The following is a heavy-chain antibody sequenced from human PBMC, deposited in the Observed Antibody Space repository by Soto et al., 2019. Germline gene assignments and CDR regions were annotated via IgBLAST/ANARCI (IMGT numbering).Heavy chain of an antibody. V-gene: IGHV4-30-4*01. CDR1: GGSISSGDYY. D-gene: IGHD2-15*01. CDR3: AREVVVAASFDY. CDR2: IYYSGST. Sequence: QVQLQESGPGLVKPSQTLSLTCTVSGGSISSGDYYWSWIRQPPGKGLEWIGYIYYSGSTYYNPSLKGRVTISVDPSKNQFSQKLSFVTAADTAVFSCAREVVVAASFDYWGQGTLVTVSS. J-gene: IGHJ4*02.